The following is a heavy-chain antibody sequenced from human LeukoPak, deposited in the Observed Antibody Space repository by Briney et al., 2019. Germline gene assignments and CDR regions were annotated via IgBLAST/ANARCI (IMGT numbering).Heavy chain of an antibody. CDR1: GGTFSSYA. CDR2: FIPIFGTA. V-gene: IGHV1-69*05. J-gene: IGHJ4*02. D-gene: IGHD2-8*01. CDR3: VSRYCTNGVCAEDY. Sequence: ASVKVSCKASGGTFSSYAISWVRQAPGQGLDWWGRFIPIFGTANYAQKFQGRVTITTDESTSTAYMELSSLRSEDTAVYYCVSRYCTNGVCAEDYWGQGTLVTVSS.